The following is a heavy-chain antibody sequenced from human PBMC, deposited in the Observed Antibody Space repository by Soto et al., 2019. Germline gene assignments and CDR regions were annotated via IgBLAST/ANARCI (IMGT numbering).Heavy chain of an antibody. CDR2: IWYDGSNK. J-gene: IGHJ5*02. CDR3: ARDNSSLGMGYYDFWSGYYFFDP. CDR1: GFTFRNYG. V-gene: IGHV3-33*01. D-gene: IGHD3-3*01. Sequence: PVRSHRLCYAASGFTFRNYGMHWVRQAPGKGLEWVAVIWYDGSNKYYADSVKGRFTISRDNSKNTLYLQMNSLRAEDTAVYYCARDNSSLGMGYYDFWSGYYFFDPWGQGTLVTVS.